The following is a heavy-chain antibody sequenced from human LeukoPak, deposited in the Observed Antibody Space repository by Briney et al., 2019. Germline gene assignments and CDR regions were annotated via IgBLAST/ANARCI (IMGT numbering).Heavy chain of an antibody. Sequence: GGSLRLSCAASGFTFSNYSMNWVRQAPGKGLEWVSYISERGGSTTYADSVKGRFTISRDNSLNTLYLQMSSLRAEDAAVYFCAKRGVVIRGILVIGYHQEAYHYDYWGQGVLVTVSS. CDR1: GFTFSNYS. D-gene: IGHD3-10*01. CDR2: ISERGGST. J-gene: IGHJ4*02. V-gene: IGHV3-23*01. CDR3: AKRGVVIRGILVIGYHQEAYHYDY.